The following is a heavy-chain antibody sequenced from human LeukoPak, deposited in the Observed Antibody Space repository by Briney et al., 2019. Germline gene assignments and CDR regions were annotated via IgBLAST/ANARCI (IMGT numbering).Heavy chain of an antibody. Sequence: GSLRLSCAASGFMFSSYEMNWVRQVPGKGLEWVSYISSSGNTIYYADSVKDRFTISRDNAENSLYLQMNSLRAEDTAVYYCARDNTMIVDYWGQGTLVTVSS. CDR3: ARDNTMIVDY. V-gene: IGHV3-48*03. CDR1: GFMFSSYE. D-gene: IGHD3-22*01. CDR2: ISSSGNTI. J-gene: IGHJ4*02.